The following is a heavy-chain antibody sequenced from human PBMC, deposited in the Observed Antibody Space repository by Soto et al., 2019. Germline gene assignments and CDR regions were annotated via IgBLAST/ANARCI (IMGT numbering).Heavy chain of an antibody. CDR1: GLTFSSYN. J-gene: IGHJ6*02. D-gene: IGHD5-12*01. CDR3: ASTRRDGYNNYYYYYGMDV. V-gene: IGHV3-21*01. CDR2: ISSSSSYI. Sequence: PGGSLRLSCAASGLTFSSYNMNWVRQAPGKGLEWVSSISSSSSYIYYADSVKGRFTISRDNAKNSLYLQMNSLRAEDTAVYCCASTRRDGYNNYYYYYGMDVWGQGTTVTVSS.